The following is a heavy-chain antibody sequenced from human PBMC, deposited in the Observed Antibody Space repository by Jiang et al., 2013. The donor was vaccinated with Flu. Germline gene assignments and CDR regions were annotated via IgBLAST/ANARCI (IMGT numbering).Heavy chain of an antibody. CDR1: GGSISSSTYY. J-gene: IGHJ4*02. CDR2: ILYTGST. D-gene: IGHD3-3*01. CDR3: ARHKIRFLDVFDS. Sequence: CTVSGGSISSSTYYWGWIRQPPGKGLEWIGSILYTGSTYYNPSLKRRLTISVDTSKNQFSLKLSSVTAADTAVYYCARHKIRFLDVFDSWGQGTLVTVSS. V-gene: IGHV4-39*07.